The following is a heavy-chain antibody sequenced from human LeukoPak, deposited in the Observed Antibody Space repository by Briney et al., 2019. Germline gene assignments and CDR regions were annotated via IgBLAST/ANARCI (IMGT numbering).Heavy chain of an antibody. CDR3: ARYRDSGGRLAFDI. D-gene: IGHD2-15*01. J-gene: IGHJ3*02. CDR1: GGSISSDGYY. CDR2: IYYSGTT. V-gene: IGHV4-31*03. Sequence: SETLSLTCTVSGGSISSDGYYWTWIRQHPGKGLEWIGYIYYSGTTYYNPSLESRVTLSVDTPKNQFSLRLSSVTAADTAVYYCARYRDSGGRLAFDIWGQGTMATVSS.